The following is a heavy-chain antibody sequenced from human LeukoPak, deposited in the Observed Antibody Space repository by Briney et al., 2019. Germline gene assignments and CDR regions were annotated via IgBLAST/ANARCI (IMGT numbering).Heavy chain of an antibody. J-gene: IGHJ4*02. CDR1: GFTFSSYS. Sequence: GGSLRLSCAASGFTFSSYSMNWVRQAPGKGLEWVSPISSSSSYIYYADSVKGRFTISRDNAKNSLYLQMNSLRAEDTAVYYCASTRGTYFDYWGQGTLVTVSS. CDR3: ASTRGTYFDY. CDR2: ISSSSSYI. V-gene: IGHV3-21*01. D-gene: IGHD3-10*01.